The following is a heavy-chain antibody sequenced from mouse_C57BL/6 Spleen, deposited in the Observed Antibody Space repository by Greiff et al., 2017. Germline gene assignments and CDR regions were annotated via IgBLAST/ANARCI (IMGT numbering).Heavy chain of an antibody. J-gene: IGHJ3*01. Sequence: VQLQQSGPELVKPGASVKMSCKASGYTFTDYNMHWVKQSHGKSLEWIGYINPTNGGTSYNQKFKGKATLTVNQSSSTAYMERRSLTSEDSAVYYCARKVDGYYGDWFAYWGQGTLVTVSA. D-gene: IGHD2-3*01. CDR3: ARKVDGYYGDWFAY. V-gene: IGHV1-22*01. CDR2: INPTNGGT. CDR1: GYTFTDYN.